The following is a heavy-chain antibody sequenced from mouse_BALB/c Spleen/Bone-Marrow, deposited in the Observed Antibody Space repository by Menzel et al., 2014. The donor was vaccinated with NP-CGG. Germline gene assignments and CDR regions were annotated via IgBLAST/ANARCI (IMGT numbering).Heavy chain of an antibody. CDR2: IEPSDSYT. CDR1: GYTFNNYW. D-gene: IGHD1-1*01. V-gene: IGHV1-69*02. J-gene: IGHJ2*02. CDR3: ARGRTTVVSDY. Sequence: VKLQESGAEVVKPGASVKVSCKASGYTFNNYWMQWVKQRPGQGLEWIGEIEPSDSYTNYNQDFKGKATLTVDKSSSTAYMQLSSLTSEDSAVYYCARGRTTVVSDYWGQGTSLTVSS.